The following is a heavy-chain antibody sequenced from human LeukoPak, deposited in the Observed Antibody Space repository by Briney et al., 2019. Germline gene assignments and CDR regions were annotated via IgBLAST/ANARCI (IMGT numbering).Heavy chain of an antibody. CDR3: ARDAGDY. CDR1: GDSISSNHW. CDR2: VYHSGST. Sequence: SETLSLTCAVSGDSISSNHWGSWVRQPPEKGLEWIGEVYHSGSTNYNPSLRSRVTISVDKSKNQFPLKLSSVTAADTAVYFCARDAGDYWGQGTLVTVSS. V-gene: IGHV4-4*02. J-gene: IGHJ4*02.